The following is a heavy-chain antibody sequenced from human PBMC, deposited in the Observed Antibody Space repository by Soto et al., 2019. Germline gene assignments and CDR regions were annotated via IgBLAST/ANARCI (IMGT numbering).Heavy chain of an antibody. V-gene: IGHV1-18*04. CDR3: ARLTTMVRLPNYYGMDV. D-gene: IGHD3-10*01. CDR1: GYTFTRYG. Sequence: ASVKVSCQASGYTFTRYGISWVRQAPGQGLEWMGWISAYNGNTNYAQKLQGRVTMTTDTSTSTAHMELRSLRSDDTAVYYCARLTTMVRLPNYYGMDVWGQGTTVTASS. CDR2: ISAYNGNT. J-gene: IGHJ6*02.